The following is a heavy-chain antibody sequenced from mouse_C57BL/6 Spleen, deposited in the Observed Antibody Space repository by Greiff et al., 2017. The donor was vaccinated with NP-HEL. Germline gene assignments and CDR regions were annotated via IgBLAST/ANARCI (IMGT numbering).Heavy chain of an antibody. CDR3: ARGGDGYFYAMDY. J-gene: IGHJ4*01. CDR2: ISSGSSNI. CDR1: GFTFSDYG. Sequence: EVHLVESGGGLVKPGGSLKLSCAASGFTFSDYGMHWVRQAPEKGLEWVAYISSGSSNIYYADTVKGRFTISRDNAKNTLVLQMTSLRSEDTAMYYCARGGDGYFYAMDYWGQGTSVTVSS. V-gene: IGHV5-17*01. D-gene: IGHD2-3*01.